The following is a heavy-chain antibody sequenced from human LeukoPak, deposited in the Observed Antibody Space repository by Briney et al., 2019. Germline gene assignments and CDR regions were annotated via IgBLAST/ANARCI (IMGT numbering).Heavy chain of an antibody. J-gene: IGHJ4*02. CDR3: ATYPPPYCGGDCYYFDY. CDR1: GYTFTSYG. D-gene: IGHD2-21*02. CDR2: ISAYNGNT. V-gene: IGHV1-18*01. Sequence: GASVKVSCKASGYTFTSYGISWVRQAPGQGLEWMGWISAYNGNTNYAQKLQGRVTMTEDTSTDTAYMELSSLRSEDTAVYYCATYPPPYCGGDCYYFDYWGQGTLVTVSS.